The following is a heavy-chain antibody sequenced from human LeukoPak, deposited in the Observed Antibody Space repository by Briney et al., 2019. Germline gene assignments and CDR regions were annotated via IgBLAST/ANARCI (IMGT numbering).Heavy chain of an antibody. CDR1: GFTFDDYA. CDR3: AKASGGSYRKQSSPDY. J-gene: IGHJ4*02. CDR2: ISWNSGSI. D-gene: IGHD1-26*01. Sequence: PGGSLRLSCAASGFTFDDYAMHWVRQAPGKGLEWVSGISWNSGSIGYADSVKGRFTTSRDNAKNSLYLQMNSLRAEDTALYYCAKASGGSYRKQSSPDYWGQGTLVTVSS. V-gene: IGHV3-9*01.